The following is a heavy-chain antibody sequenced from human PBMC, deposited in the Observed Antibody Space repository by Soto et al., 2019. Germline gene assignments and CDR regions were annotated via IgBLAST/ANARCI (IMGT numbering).Heavy chain of an antibody. D-gene: IGHD3-9*01. CDR1: GYTFTSYD. Sequence: ASVKVSCKASGYTFTSYDINWVRQATGQGLEWMGWMNPNSGNTGYAQKFQGRVTMTRNTSISTAYMELSSLRSEDTAVYYCAKDRAPYYDILTGPFWGQGTLVTVSS. CDR3: AKDRAPYYDILTGPF. V-gene: IGHV1-8*01. J-gene: IGHJ4*02. CDR2: MNPNSGNT.